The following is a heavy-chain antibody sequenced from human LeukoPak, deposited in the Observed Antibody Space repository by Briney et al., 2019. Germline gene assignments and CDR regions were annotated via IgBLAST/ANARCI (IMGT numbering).Heavy chain of an antibody. J-gene: IGHJ4*02. D-gene: IGHD2-2*01. V-gene: IGHV3-9*01. CDR1: GFTFYDYA. Sequence: GGSLRLSCAASGFTFYDYAMHWVRQAPGKGLEWFSGISWNSGSIGYADSVKGRFIISRDNSKNTLYLQMNSLRAEDTAVHYCARDRGPGYQLPGDSDYWGQGTLVTVSS. CDR3: ARDRGPGYQLPGDSDY. CDR2: ISWNSGSI.